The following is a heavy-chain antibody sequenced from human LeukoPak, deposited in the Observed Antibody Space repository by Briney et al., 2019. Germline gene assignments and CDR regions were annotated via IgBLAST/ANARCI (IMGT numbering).Heavy chain of an antibody. D-gene: IGHD3-3*01. CDR3: ARWADFWSALNYYYYYMDV. CDR2: INPSGGST. CDR1: GYTFTSYY. Sequence: GASVKVSCKASGYTFTSYYMHWVRQAPGQGLEWMGIINPSGGSTSYAQKFQGRVTMTRDMSTSTVYMELRSLRSDDTAVYYCARWADFWSALNYYYYYMDVWGKGTTVTVSS. V-gene: IGHV1-46*01. J-gene: IGHJ6*03.